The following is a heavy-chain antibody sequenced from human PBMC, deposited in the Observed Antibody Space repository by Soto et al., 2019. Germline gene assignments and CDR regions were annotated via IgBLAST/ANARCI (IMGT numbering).Heavy chain of an antibody. Sequence: GGSLRLSCAASGFTVSSNYMSWVRQAPGKGLEWVSVIYSGGSTYYADSVKGRFTISRDNSKNTLYLQMNSLRAEDTAVYYCASGYCSGGSCYPYYFAYWGQGILVTVSS. V-gene: IGHV3-66*01. D-gene: IGHD2-15*01. J-gene: IGHJ4*02. CDR1: GFTVSSNY. CDR3: ASGYCSGGSCYPYYFAY. CDR2: IYSGGST.